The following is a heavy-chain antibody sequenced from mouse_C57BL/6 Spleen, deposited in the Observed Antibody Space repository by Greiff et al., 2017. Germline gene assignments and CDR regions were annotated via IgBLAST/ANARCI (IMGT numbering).Heavy chain of an antibody. CDR3: ASGAYYYGSPWFAY. CDR2: IYPGSGST. V-gene: IGHV1-55*01. CDR1: GYTFTSYW. D-gene: IGHD1-1*01. Sequence: QVQLQQPGAELVKPGASVKMSCKASGYTFTSYWITWVKQRPGQGLAWIGDIYPGSGSTNNNEKFKSKATLTVDTSSSTASMQLSSLTSEDSAVYYCASGAYYYGSPWFAYWGQGTLVTVSA. J-gene: IGHJ3*01.